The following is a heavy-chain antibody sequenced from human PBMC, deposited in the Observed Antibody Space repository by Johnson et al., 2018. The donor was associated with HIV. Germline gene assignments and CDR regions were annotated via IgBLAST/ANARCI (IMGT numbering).Heavy chain of an antibody. CDR2: ISSSGSTI. CDR1: GFTFSSYE. J-gene: IGHJ3*02. V-gene: IGHV3-48*03. D-gene: IGHD2-21*02. Sequence: VQLVESGGGLVQPGGSLRLSCAASGFTFSSYEMNWVRQAPGKGLEWVSYISSSGSTIYYADSVKGRFTISRDNAKNSLYLQMNSLRAEDTAVYYCAGRTVTATRDAFDIWGQGTMVTVSS. CDR3: AGRTVTATRDAFDI.